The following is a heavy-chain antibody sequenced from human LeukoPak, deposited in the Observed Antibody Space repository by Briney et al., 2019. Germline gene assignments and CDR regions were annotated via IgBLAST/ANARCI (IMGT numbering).Heavy chain of an antibody. CDR2: ISYDGSNK. Sequence: GGSLRLSCAASGFTFSSYAMHWVRQAPGKGLEWVAVISYDGSNKYYADSVKGRFTISRDNSKNTLYLQMNSLRAEDTAVYYCARVSGTFDYWGQGTLVTVSS. CDR3: ARVSGTFDY. J-gene: IGHJ4*02. D-gene: IGHD1-1*01. CDR1: GFTFSSYA. V-gene: IGHV3-30-3*01.